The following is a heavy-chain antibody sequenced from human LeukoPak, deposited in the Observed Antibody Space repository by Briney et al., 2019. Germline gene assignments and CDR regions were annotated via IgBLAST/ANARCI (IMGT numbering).Heavy chain of an antibody. CDR3: ATDRGSYYLDY. CDR2: ISGDNGNR. V-gene: IGHV1-18*01. J-gene: IGHJ4*02. D-gene: IGHD1-26*01. Sequence: GASVKVSCKASGYTFGIYGISWVRQAPGQGFEWMGWISGDNGNRLIAEKFQGRVTMTEDTSTDTAYMELSSLRSEDTAVYYCATDRGSYYLDYWGQGTLVTVSS. CDR1: GYTFGIYG.